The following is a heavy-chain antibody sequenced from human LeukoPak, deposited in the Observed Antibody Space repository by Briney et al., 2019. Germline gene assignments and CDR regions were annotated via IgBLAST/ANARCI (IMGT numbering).Heavy chain of an antibody. CDR2: ISGSGGST. J-gene: IGHJ4*02. CDR3: AKDINYYDSSGLGY. D-gene: IGHD3-22*01. Sequence: GGSLRLSCAASGFTFSTYAMSWVRQAPGKGLEWVSAISGSGGSTYYADSVKGRFTISRDNSKNSLYLQMNSLRTEDTALYYCAKDINYYDSSGLGYWGQGTLVTVSS. V-gene: IGHV3-23*01. CDR1: GFTFSTYA.